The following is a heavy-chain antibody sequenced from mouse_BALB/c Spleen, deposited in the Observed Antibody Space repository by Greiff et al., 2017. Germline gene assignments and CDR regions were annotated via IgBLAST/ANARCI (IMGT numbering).Heavy chain of an antibody. D-gene: IGHD2-4*01. Sequence: VQLQESAAELARPGASVKMSCKASGYTFTSYTMHWVKQRPGQGLEWIGYINPSSGYTEYNQKFKDKTTLTADKSSSTAYMQLSSLTSEDSAVYYCANYYDYDDGYYYAMDYWGQGTSVTVSS. CDR1: GYTFTSYT. J-gene: IGHJ4*01. CDR2: INPSSGYT. V-gene: IGHV1-4*02. CDR3: ANYYDYDDGYYYAMDY.